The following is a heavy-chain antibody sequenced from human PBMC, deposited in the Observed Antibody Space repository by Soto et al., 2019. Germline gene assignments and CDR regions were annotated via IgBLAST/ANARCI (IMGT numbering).Heavy chain of an antibody. J-gene: IGHJ4*02. V-gene: IGHV1-18*04. CDR3: ATSIKGMVRGVVDY. Sequence: ASVKVSCKASGYTFTSYGISWVRQAPGQGLEWMGWISAYNGNTNYAQKLQGRVTMTTDTSTSTAYMELRSLRSDDTAVYYCATSIKGMVRGVVDYWGQGTLVTVS. CDR1: GYTFTSYG. D-gene: IGHD3-10*01. CDR2: ISAYNGNT.